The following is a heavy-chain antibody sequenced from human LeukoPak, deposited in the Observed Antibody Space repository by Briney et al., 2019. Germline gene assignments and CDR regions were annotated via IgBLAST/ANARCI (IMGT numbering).Heavy chain of an antibody. CDR2: INPNSGGT. J-gene: IGHJ4*02. Sequence: GASVKVSCKASGYTFTGYYMHWVRQAPGQGLEWMGWINPNSGGTNYAQKFQGGVTMTRDTSISTAYMELSRLRSDDTAVYYCARDLLLWFGELGKGPFDYWGQGTLVTVSS. CDR3: ARDLLLWFGELGKGPFDY. V-gene: IGHV1-2*02. CDR1: GYTFTGYY. D-gene: IGHD3-10*01.